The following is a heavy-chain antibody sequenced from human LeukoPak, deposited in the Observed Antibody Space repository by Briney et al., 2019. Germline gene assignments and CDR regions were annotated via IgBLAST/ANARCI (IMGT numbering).Heavy chain of an antibody. J-gene: IGHJ4*02. V-gene: IGHV3-30-3*01. D-gene: IGHD3-22*01. Sequence: PGGPLRLSCEASGFTFRSYAMHGVRQAPGKGLEGGAVISYDGSNKYYADSVKGRFTISRDNSKNTLYLQMNSLRAEDTAVYYCARAYYDSSGYYYWPAYWGQGTLVTVSS. CDR1: GFTFRSYA. CDR3: ARAYYDSSGYYYWPAY. CDR2: ISYDGSNK.